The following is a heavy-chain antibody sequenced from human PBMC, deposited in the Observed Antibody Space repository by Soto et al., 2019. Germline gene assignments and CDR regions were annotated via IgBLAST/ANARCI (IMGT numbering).Heavy chain of an antibody. D-gene: IGHD3-10*01. V-gene: IGHV1-18*01. CDR3: ARDLWLGELLVFYYGMDV. Sequence: ASVKVSCKASGYTFTSYGISWVRQAPGQGLEWMGWISAYNGNTNYAQKLQGRVTMTTDTSTSTAYMELRSLRSDDTAVYYCARDLWLGELLVFYYGMDVWGQGTTVTVSS. CDR2: ISAYNGNT. J-gene: IGHJ6*02. CDR1: GYTFTSYG.